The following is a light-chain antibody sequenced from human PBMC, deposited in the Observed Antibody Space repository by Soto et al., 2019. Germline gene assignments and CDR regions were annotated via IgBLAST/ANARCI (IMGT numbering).Light chain of an antibody. Sequence: QSVLTQPASVSGSPGQSITISCTGTSSDVGDYNYVSWYQQHPGKAPKLMIFDVSNRPSGVSNRFSGSKSGNTASLTISGLQAEHEAEYYCSSYTSSSTDVFGTGTKVTVL. CDR2: DVS. V-gene: IGLV2-14*01. CDR1: SSDVGDYNY. CDR3: SSYTSSSTDV. J-gene: IGLJ1*01.